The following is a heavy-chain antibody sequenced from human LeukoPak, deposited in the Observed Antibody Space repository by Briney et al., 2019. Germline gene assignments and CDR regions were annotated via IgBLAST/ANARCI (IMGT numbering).Heavy chain of an antibody. CDR3: AKADYYGSGSYGIYYYYGMDV. V-gene: IGHV1-69*13. CDR2: IIPIYGTA. D-gene: IGHD3-10*01. Sequence: ASVKVSCKASGCTFSSYAISWVRQAPGQGLEWMGGIIPIYGTANYAHKFQGRVTITADESTSTAYMELSSLRSEDTAVYYCAKADYYGSGSYGIYYYYGMDVWGQGTTVTVSS. J-gene: IGHJ6*02. CDR1: GCTFSSYA.